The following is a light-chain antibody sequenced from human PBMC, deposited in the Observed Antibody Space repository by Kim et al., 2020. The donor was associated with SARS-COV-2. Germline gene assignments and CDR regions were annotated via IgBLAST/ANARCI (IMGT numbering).Light chain of an antibody. Sequence: LSPGERATLSCRASQSVSSSYLAWYQQKPGQAPRLLIYGASSRATGIPDRFSGSGSGTDFTLTISRLEPEHFAVYYCQQYGSSPYTFGQGTKLEI. CDR3: QQYGSSPYT. CDR2: GAS. J-gene: IGKJ2*01. CDR1: QSVSSSY. V-gene: IGKV3-20*01.